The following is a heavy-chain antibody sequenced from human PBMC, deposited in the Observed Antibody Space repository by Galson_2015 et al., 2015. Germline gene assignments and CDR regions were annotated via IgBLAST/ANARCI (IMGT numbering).Heavy chain of an antibody. J-gene: IGHJ5*02. Sequence: SLRLSCAASGFAFSSYGMHWVRQAPGRGLQWVSIIWYDGSNKYYADSVKGRFTISRDNSKNTLFLQMNSLRAEDTAVYYCARAAGSGGWFWFDPWGQGTLVTVSS. V-gene: IGHV3-33*01. CDR2: IWYDGSNK. CDR3: ARAAGSGGWFWFDP. CDR1: GFAFSSYG. D-gene: IGHD6-19*01.